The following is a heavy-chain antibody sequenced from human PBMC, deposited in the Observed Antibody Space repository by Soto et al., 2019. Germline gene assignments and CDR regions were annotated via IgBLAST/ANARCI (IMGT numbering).Heavy chain of an antibody. V-gene: IGHV3-23*01. J-gene: IGHJ4*02. Sequence: GGSLRLSCAASGFTFSSYAMSWVRQAQGKGLEWVSAISGSGGSTYYADSVKGRFTISRDNSKNTLYLQMNSLRAEDTAVYYCAKDGHGSGWYARRNDYWGQGTLVTVSS. D-gene: IGHD6-19*01. CDR2: ISGSGGST. CDR3: AKDGHGSGWYARRNDY. CDR1: GFTFSSYA.